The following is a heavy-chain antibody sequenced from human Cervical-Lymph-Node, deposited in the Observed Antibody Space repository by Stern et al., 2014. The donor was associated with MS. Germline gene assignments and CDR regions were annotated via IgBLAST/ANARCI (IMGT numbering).Heavy chain of an antibody. CDR2: IYCADVK. J-gene: IGHJ5*02. CDR3: AHRPRKHYGWFDP. D-gene: IGHD4-17*01. CDR1: GFSLSTSGVG. V-gene: IGHV2-5*02. Sequence: QITLKESGPTLVKPTQTLTLTCTFSGFSLSTSGVGVGWIRQPPGKALEWLALIYCADVKWSSPYRKSRLPITKDTTKNHVVLPMTNMDPVDTATYYCAHRPRKHYGWFDPWGQGTLVTVSS.